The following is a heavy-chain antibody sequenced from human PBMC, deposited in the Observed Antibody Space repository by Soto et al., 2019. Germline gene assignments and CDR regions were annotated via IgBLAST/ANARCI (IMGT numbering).Heavy chain of an antibody. J-gene: IGHJ5*02. V-gene: IGHV4-59*02. CDR3: ARSYYVTTGFAVDP. CDR2: MYFGGSF. CDR1: GASVSSGY. D-gene: IGHD1-26*01. Sequence: QMQLQESGPGLVKPSETLSLTCTVSGASVSSGYWSWIRQPPGKGLEWIGFMYFGGSFNYNPPLTSRGTTSVETSKNPFSMKVTSVTAADTAVYYCARSYYVTTGFAVDPWGQGTLVTVSA.